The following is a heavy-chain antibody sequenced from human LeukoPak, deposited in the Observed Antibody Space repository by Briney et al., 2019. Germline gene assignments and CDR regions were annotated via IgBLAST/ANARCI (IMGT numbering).Heavy chain of an antibody. CDR1: GYTFTSYD. V-gene: IGHV1-8*01. Sequence: ASVKVSCKASGYTFTSYDINWVRQATGRGLEWMGWMNPNSGNTGYAQKFQGRVTMTRNTSISTAYMELSRLRSDDTAVYYCARGARELLGPYYYYMDVWGKGTTVTISS. CDR2: MNPNSGNT. D-gene: IGHD1-26*01. J-gene: IGHJ6*03. CDR3: ARGARELLGPYYYYMDV.